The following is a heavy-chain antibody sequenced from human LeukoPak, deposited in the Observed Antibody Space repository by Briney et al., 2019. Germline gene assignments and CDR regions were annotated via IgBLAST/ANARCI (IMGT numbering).Heavy chain of an antibody. CDR2: INPNSGGT. CDR1: GYTFTGYY. D-gene: IGHD5-18*01. CDR3: ARGGLEYSYGMIP. Sequence: EASVKVSCKASGYTFTGYYMHWVRQAPGQGLEWMGWINPNSGGTNYAQKFQGRVTMTRDTSISTAYMELSSLRSEDTAVYYCARGGLEYSYGMIPWGQGTLVTVSS. J-gene: IGHJ4*02. V-gene: IGHV1-2*02.